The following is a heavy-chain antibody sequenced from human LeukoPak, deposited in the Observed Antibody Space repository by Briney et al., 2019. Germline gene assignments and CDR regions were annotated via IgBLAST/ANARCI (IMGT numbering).Heavy chain of an antibody. J-gene: IGHJ4*02. CDR1: GGSISSYY. CDR2: IYYSGST. Sequence: SETLSLTCTVSGGSISSYYWSWIRQPPGKGLEWIGYIYYSGSTNYNPSLKSRVTISVDTSKNQFSLKLSSVTAADTAVYYCARAISGYYLDYWGQGTLVTVSS. D-gene: IGHD3-22*01. CDR3: ARAISGYYLDY. V-gene: IGHV4-59*12.